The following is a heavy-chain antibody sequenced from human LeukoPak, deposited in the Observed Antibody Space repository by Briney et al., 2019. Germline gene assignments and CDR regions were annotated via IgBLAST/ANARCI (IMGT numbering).Heavy chain of an antibody. J-gene: IGHJ4*02. CDR2: IYYSGST. D-gene: IGHD1-14*01. Sequence: SETLSLTCTVSGGSISGYYWSWIRQPPGKGLEWIGYIYYSGSTNYNPSLKSRVTISVDTSKNQFSLRLRSVTAADTSVYYCGKYVTNPRLYFDYWGQGSLVTVSS. CDR3: GKYVTNPRLYFDY. V-gene: IGHV4-59*08. CDR1: GGSISGYY.